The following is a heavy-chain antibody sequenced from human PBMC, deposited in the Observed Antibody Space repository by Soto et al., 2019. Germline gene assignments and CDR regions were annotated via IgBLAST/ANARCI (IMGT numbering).Heavy chain of an antibody. CDR3: AARTDTTSYYFDY. J-gene: IGHJ4*02. V-gene: IGHV4-59*01. Sequence: LSLTCTVSGGSISSYYWSWIRQPPGKGLEWIGYIYYSGSTNYNPSLKSRVTISVDTSKNQFSLKLSSVTAADTAVYYCAARTDTTSYYFDYWGQGTLVTVSS. D-gene: IGHD1-1*01. CDR1: GGSISSYY. CDR2: IYYSGST.